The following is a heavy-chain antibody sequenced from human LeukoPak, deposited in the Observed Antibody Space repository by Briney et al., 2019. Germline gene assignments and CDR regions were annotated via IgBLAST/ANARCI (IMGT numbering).Heavy chain of an antibody. D-gene: IGHD2-2*02. J-gene: IGHJ3*02. V-gene: IGHV1-46*01. CDR3: ASPAAAISAANAFDI. CDR2: INPSGGST. Sequence: ASVKVSCKASGYTFTSYYMHWVRQAPGQGLEWMGIINPSGGSTSYAQKFQGRVTMTRDTSTSTVYMELSSLRSVDTAVYYCASPAAAISAANAFDIWGQGTMVTVSS. CDR1: GYTFTSYY.